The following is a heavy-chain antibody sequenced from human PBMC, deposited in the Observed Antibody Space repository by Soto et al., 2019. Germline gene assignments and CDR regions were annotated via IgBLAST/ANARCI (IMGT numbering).Heavy chain of an antibody. Sequence: GESLKISCKGSGYTFTSYWIGRVRQMPGKGLEWMGIIYPGGFDTRYSPSFQGQVTISSEKSISTAYLHWSSLKASDTAMDYCARDLSHGMDVWGQGTTGTVSS. CDR1: GYTFTSYW. V-gene: IGHV5-51*01. J-gene: IGHJ6*02. CDR3: ARDLSHGMDV. CDR2: IYPGGFDT.